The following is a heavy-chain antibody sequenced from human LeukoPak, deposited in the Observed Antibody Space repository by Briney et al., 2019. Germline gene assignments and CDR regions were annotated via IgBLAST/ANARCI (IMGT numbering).Heavy chain of an antibody. CDR1: GFSFNTHS. CDR2: ISSSSSMI. V-gene: IGHV3-48*02. J-gene: IGHJ5*02. Sequence: PGGSLRLSCAASGFSFNTHSMNWVRQAPGKGLEWVSYISSSSSMIYYADSVKGRFTISRDNARNSLYLQMNGLRDEDTAVYYCAREILTMGFNWFDPWGQGTLVTVSS. CDR3: AREILTMGFNWFDP. D-gene: IGHD3-3*01.